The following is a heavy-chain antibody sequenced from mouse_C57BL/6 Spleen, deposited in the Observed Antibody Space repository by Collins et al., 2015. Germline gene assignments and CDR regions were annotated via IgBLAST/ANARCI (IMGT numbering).Heavy chain of an antibody. J-gene: IGHJ1*03. CDR1: GYTFTSYW. V-gene: IGHV1-72*01. CDR2: IDPNSGGT. Sequence: QVQLQQPGAEPVKPGASVKLSCKASGYTFTSYWMHWVKQRPGRGLEWIGRIDPNSGGTKYNEKFKSKATLTVDKPSSTAYMQLSSLTSEDSAVYYCARESLYYYGSSYWYFDVWGTGTTVTVSS. D-gene: IGHD1-1*01. CDR3: ARESLYYYGSSYWYFDV.